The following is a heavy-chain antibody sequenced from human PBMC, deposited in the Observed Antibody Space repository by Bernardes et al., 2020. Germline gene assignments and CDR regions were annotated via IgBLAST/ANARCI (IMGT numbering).Heavy chain of an antibody. D-gene: IGHD3-3*01. V-gene: IGHV3-21*01. J-gene: IGHJ6*02. CDR3: ARGGGTDFWSGFGMDV. Sequence: GGSLRLSCAGSGFIFSRFSMNWVRQAPGKGLEWVSSINSRSSVIYYADSVKGRFTISRDNAKNSLILQMNSLRAEDTAVYYCARGGGTDFWSGFGMDVWGQGTTVTVSS. CDR2: INSRSSVI. CDR1: GFIFSRFS.